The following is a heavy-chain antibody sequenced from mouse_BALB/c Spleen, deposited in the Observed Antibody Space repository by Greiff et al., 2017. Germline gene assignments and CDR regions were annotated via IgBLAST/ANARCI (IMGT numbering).Heavy chain of an antibody. J-gene: IGHJ4*01. CDR3: AIYGNYDYYAMDY. CDR2: ISYSGST. D-gene: IGHD2-1*01. Sequence: EVQGVESGPGLVKPSQSLSLTCTVTGYSITSDYAWNWIRQFPGNKLEWMGYISYSGSTSYNPSLKSRISITRDTSKNQFFLQLNSVTTEDTATYYCAIYGNYDYYAMDYWGQGTSVTVSS. V-gene: IGHV3-2*02. CDR1: GYSITSDYA.